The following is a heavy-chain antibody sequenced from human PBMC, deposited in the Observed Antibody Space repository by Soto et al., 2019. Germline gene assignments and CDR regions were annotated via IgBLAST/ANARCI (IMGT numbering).Heavy chain of an antibody. CDR2: ISYDGSNK. CDR3: AREGYSYGYFDY. J-gene: IGHJ4*02. CDR1: GFTFSSYA. Sequence: QVQLVESGGGVVQPGRSLRLSCAASGFTFSSYAMHWVRQAPGKGLEWVAVISYDGSNKYYADSVKGRFTISRDNSKNTLYLQMNGLRAEDTAVYYCAREGYSYGYFDYWGQGTLVTVSS. D-gene: IGHD5-18*01. V-gene: IGHV3-30-3*01.